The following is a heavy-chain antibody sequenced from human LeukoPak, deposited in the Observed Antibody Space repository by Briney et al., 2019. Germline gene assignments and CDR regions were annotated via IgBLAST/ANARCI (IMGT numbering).Heavy chain of an antibody. CDR3: ARADCSSSTCYLRSSWFDP. CDR2: ISTSSTFI. CDR1: GFSLSSYD. Sequence: PGGSLGLSCAASGFSLSSYDMNWVRQAPGKGLEWVSSISTSSTFIYYTYSVKGRFTISRDNAKNSLYLQMNSLSAEDTAVYYCARADCSSSTCYLRSSWFDPWGQGTLVTVSS. J-gene: IGHJ5*02. D-gene: IGHD2/OR15-2a*01. V-gene: IGHV3-21*01.